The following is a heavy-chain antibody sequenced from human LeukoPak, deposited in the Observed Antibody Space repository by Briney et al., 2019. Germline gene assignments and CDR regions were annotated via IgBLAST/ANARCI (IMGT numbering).Heavy chain of an antibody. J-gene: IGHJ4*02. D-gene: IGHD4-17*01. CDR1: GFTFDDYA. CDR2: ISCNGGCI. CDR3: AKDQRPDYGDYGAFWDY. Sequence: PGRSLRLSCAASGFTFDDYAMHWVRQAPGEGLEWVSGISCNGGCIGYADSVKGRFTISRDNAKNSLYLQMNSLRAEDMALYYCAKDQRPDYGDYGAFWDYWGQGTLVTVSS. V-gene: IGHV3-9*03.